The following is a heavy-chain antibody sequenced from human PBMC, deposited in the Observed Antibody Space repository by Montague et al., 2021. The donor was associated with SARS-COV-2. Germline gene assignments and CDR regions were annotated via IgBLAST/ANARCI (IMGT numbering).Heavy chain of an antibody. CDR2: IYYSGTT. V-gene: IGHV4-39*01. CDR3: ARGHLSVSMIVVVFTSASYYFDY. D-gene: IGHD3-22*01. Sequence: SETLSLTCSVSGVSISRSVYYWGWIRQPPGKGLEWIGSIYYSGTTYYSPSLKRRVTMSVETSKNQFSLKLSSVTAADTAVYFCARGHLSVSMIVVVFTSASYYFDYWGQGALVTVAS. CDR1: GVSISRSVYY. J-gene: IGHJ4*02.